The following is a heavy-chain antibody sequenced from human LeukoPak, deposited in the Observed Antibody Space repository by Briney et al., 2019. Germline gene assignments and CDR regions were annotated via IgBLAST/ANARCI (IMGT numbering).Heavy chain of an antibody. J-gene: IGHJ6*02. V-gene: IGHV3-33*01. Sequence: GGSLRLSCAASGFTFRSYGMHWVRRAPGKGLEWVAIIWDDGSNKYYADSVKGRFTISRDNSKNTLYLQMNSLRAEDTAVYYCARDVSRGYLRPLDVWGQGTTVTVSS. CDR3: ARDVSRGYLRPLDV. D-gene: IGHD5-18*01. CDR2: IWDDGSNK. CDR1: GFTFRSYG.